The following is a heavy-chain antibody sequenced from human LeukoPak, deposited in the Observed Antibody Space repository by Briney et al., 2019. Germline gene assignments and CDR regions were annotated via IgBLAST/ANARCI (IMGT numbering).Heavy chain of an antibody. D-gene: IGHD4-17*01. V-gene: IGHV1-2*02. J-gene: IGHJ4*02. CDR3: ARGGYGAKPEDPDY. CDR2: INPNSGGT. CDR1: GYTFTGYY. Sequence: GASVKVSCKASGYTFTGYYMHWVRQAPGQGLEWMGWINPNSGGTNYAQKLQGRVTMTRDTSISTAYMELSRLRSDDTAVYYCARGGYGAKPEDPDYWGQGTLVTVSS.